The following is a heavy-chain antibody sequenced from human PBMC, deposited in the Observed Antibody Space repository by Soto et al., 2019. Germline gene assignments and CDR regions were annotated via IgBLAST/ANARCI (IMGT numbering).Heavy chain of an antibody. D-gene: IGHD5-18*01. CDR1: AGTFRSYA. Sequence: QVQLVQSGAEVKKPGSSVKVSCKASAGTFRSYAISWVRQAPGQGLEWMGGIIPMFGTANYAQKFQGRVTITADESTRTAYMELSSLGSEDTAVYYCARPVYSSGLYHYGMDAWGQGTTVTVSS. CDR2: IIPMFGTA. CDR3: ARPVYSSGLYHYGMDA. V-gene: IGHV1-69*12. J-gene: IGHJ6*02.